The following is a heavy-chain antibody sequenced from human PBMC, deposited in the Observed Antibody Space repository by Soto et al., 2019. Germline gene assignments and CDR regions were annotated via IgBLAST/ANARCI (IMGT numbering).Heavy chain of an antibody. V-gene: IGHV1-69*01. CDR2: IIPIFGTA. J-gene: IGHJ4*02. CDR3: ARGWGYDSTDYYDAY. CDR1: GGIFNRHT. D-gene: IGHD3-22*01. Sequence: QVQLVQSGAEVRKPGSSVRVSCKASGGIFNRHTISWVRQAPGQGLEWMGGIIPIFGTANHAQKFQGRVTIIADESTSTVYMELSSLRSDDTAIYYCARGWGYDSTDYYDAYWGQGTLVIVSS.